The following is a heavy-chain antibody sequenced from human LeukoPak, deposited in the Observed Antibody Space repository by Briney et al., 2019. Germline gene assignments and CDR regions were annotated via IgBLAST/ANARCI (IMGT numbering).Heavy chain of an antibody. CDR2: INSDGSST. CDR3: ARGGSYSHNAFDI. CDR1: GFTFSGYW. D-gene: IGHD3-10*01. V-gene: IGHV3-74*01. Sequence: GGSLRLSCAASGFTFSGYWMHWVRQAPGKGLVWVSRINSDGSSTSYADSVKGRFTISRDNAKNTLYLQMNSLRAEDTAVYYCARGGSYSHNAFDIWGQGTMVTVSS. J-gene: IGHJ3*02.